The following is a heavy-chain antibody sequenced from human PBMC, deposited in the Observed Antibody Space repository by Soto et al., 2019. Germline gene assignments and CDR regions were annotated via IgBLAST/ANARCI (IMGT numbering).Heavy chain of an antibody. CDR3: SRRGYSGYDEFDY. CDR2: IKTDGSDV. V-gene: IGHV3-74*01. D-gene: IGHD5-12*01. Sequence: GGSLRLSCAASGFTFSNYWMHWVRQAPGKGLVWVSRIKTDGSDVDYADSVKGRFTISRDNAKNTLYLQMNSLRAEDTAVYYCSRRGYSGYDEFDYWGLGALVTVSS. CDR1: GFTFSNYW. J-gene: IGHJ4*02.